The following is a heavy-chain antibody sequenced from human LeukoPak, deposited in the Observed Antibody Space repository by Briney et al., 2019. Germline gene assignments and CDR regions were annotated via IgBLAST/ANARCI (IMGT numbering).Heavy chain of an antibody. CDR2: IYHGGST. Sequence: SETLSLTCAVSEDAISSRKGWSRVRQPPGKGLEWIGEIYHGGSTNYNPSLKSRATILVDKSKNQCSLSLTAVTAADTAVYYCARESGVTTLDYWVQGALVTVFS. V-gene: IGHV4-4*02. CDR1: EDAISSRKG. D-gene: IGHD4-17*01. J-gene: IGHJ4*02. CDR3: ARESGVTTLDY.